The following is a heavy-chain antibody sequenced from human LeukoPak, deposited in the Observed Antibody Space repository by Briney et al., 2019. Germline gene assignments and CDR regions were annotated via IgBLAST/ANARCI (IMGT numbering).Heavy chain of an antibody. CDR2: ISAYNGNT. CDR1: GGTFSSYA. V-gene: IGHV1-18*01. Sequence: VALVKVSCKASGGTFSSYAISWVRQAPGQGLEWMGWISAYNGNTNYAQKLQGRVTMTTDTSTSTAYMELRSLRSDDTAVYYCARGYSSGWPAYYFDYWGQGTLVTVSS. CDR3: ARGYSSGWPAYYFDY. J-gene: IGHJ4*02. D-gene: IGHD6-19*01.